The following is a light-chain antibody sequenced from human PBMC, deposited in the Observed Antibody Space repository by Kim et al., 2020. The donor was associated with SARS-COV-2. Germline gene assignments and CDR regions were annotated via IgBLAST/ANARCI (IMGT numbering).Light chain of an antibody. J-gene: IGLJ1*01. CDR3: AAWDNSLKGYV. CDR1: SSNIGSNT. V-gene: IGLV1-44*01. CDR2: TNN. Sequence: ELTQPPSASGTPGQRVTISCSGISSNIGSNTVNWYQQLPGTAPKLLTYTNNQRPSGVPDRFPGSKSGTSASLAISGRQSEDEAEYYCAAWDNSLKGYVFGTGTKVTVL.